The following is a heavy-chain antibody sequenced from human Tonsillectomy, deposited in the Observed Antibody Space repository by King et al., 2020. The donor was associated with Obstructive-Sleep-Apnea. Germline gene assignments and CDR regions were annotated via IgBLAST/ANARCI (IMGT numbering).Heavy chain of an antibody. Sequence: VQLVESGGGLVKPGGSLRLSCAASGFTFSDYYMSWIRQAPGKGPEWVSYISSSGSTIYYADSVKGRFTISRDNAKNSLYLQMNSLRAEDTAVYYCARARVYYDSSGCYSRYYFDYWGQGTLVTVSS. J-gene: IGHJ4*02. D-gene: IGHD3-22*01. CDR1: GFTFSDYY. V-gene: IGHV3-11*01. CDR3: ARARVYYDSSGCYSRYYFDY. CDR2: ISSSGSTI.